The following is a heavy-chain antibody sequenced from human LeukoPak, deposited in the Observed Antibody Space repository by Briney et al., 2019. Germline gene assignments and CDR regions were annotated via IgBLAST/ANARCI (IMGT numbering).Heavy chain of an antibody. V-gene: IGHV3-30*03. J-gene: IGHJ3*02. CDR1: GFTITHYG. CDR2: ISWDGSSK. CDR3: TTFDM. Sequence: GGSLRLSCAASGFTITHYGIHWVRQAPGEGLEWVAVISWDGSSKNYVDSVKGRFTISRDNSKNTLYLQMSYLRVDDTALYYCTTFDMWGQGTMVTVSS.